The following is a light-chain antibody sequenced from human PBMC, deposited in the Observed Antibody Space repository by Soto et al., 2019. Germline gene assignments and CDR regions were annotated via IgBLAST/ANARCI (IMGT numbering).Light chain of an antibody. J-gene: IGKJ4*01. CDR1: QTISSW. CDR2: KAS. Sequence: DIQMTQSPSTLSGSIGDRVTITCRASQTISSWLAWYQQKPGKAPKLLIYKASTLKSGVPSRFSGSGSGTDFTLTISCLQSEDFATYYCQQYYSYPPTFGGGTKVDI. CDR3: QQYYSYPPT. V-gene: IGKV1-5*03.